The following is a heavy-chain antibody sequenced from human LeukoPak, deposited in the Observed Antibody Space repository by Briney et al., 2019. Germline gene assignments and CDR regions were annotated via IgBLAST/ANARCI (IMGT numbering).Heavy chain of an antibody. V-gene: IGHV1-18*01. D-gene: IGHD3-22*01. J-gene: IGHJ5*02. CDR1: GYTFTSYG. Sequence: ASVKVSCKASGYTFTSYGISWVRQAPGQGLEWMGWISGYNGHTKNAQKLQGRVTMTTDTSTSTAYMELRSLRSDDTAVYYRARDGRHRYYYDSSGFYGSWFDPWGQGTLVTVSS. CDR3: ARDGRHRYYYDSSGFYGSWFDP. CDR2: ISGYNGHT.